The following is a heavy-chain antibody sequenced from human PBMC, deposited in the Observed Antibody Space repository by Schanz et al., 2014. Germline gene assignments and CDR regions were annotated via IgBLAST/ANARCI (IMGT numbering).Heavy chain of an antibody. J-gene: IGHJ6*02. CDR1: GFMFSSFW. CDR3: ARHLVNAYGMDV. D-gene: IGHD3-3*02. V-gene: IGHV4-34*01. Sequence: SGGGLVQPGGSLRLSCAASGFMFSSFWMGWILQSPGKGLQWIGEIHHSGSIIYNPSLRSGVTISMDTSKNQFFLKVTSGTAADTAVYYCARHLVNAYGMDVWGQGTAVTVSS. CDR2: IHHSGSI.